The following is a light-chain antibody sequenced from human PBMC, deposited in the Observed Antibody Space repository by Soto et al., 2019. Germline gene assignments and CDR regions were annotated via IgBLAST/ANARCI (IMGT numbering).Light chain of an antibody. CDR2: STN. J-gene: IGLJ2*01. Sequence: QTVVTQEPSFSVSPGRTVTLTCGLSSGSVSTSYYPSWYQQTPGQAPRTLIYSTNTRSSGVPDRFSGSILGNKAALTITRAQADEESDYYCVLYMGSGISVFGGGTKLTVL. CDR3: VLYMGSGISV. V-gene: IGLV8-61*01. CDR1: SGSVSTSYY.